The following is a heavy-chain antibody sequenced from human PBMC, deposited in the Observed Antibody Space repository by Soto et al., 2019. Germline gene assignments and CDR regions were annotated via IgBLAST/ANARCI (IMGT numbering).Heavy chain of an antibody. J-gene: IGHJ5*02. CDR2: INPATGDT. D-gene: IGHD1-26*01. V-gene: IGHV1-3*01. CDR3: ARASGRSKLLPFYFDP. Sequence: QVHLVQSGAEVQKPGASVRISCQASGYAFTTSAIHWVRQAPGQSREWRGWINPATGDTKYSQNVRGRVTFALDTTANTAYMDLRSLASHDTAVYYCARASGRSKLLPFYFDPWGQGTQVTVSS. CDR1: GYAFTTSA.